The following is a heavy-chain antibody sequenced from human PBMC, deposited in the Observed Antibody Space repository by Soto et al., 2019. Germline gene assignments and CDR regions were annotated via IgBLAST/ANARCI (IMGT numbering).Heavy chain of an antibody. V-gene: IGHV3-7*01. J-gene: IGHJ6*02. CDR2: VKYDGSQT. Sequence: GGSLRLSCAASGFTFSDYWMSWVRQAPGQGLEWVANVKYDGSQTYYVGSVKGRFTISRDNAKNSLYLQMNSLRAEDTAVYYCTRDFQGPLDYGMDVWGQGTTVTVSS. CDR3: TRDFQGPLDYGMDV. CDR1: GFTFSDYW. D-gene: IGHD1-1*01.